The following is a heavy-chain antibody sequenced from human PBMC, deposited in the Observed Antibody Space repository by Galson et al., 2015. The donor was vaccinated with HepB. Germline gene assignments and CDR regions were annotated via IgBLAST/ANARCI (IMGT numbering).Heavy chain of an antibody. V-gene: IGHV3-9*01. CDR2: ISWNSGSI. Sequence: SLRLSCAASGFTFDDYAMHWVRQAPGKGLEWVSGISWNSGSIGYADSVKGRFTISRDNSKNTLYLQMNSLRAEDTAVYYCARDAGALIVVVPAAADYWGQGTLVTVSS. J-gene: IGHJ4*02. CDR1: GFTFDDYA. D-gene: IGHD2-2*01. CDR3: ARDAGALIVVVPAAADY.